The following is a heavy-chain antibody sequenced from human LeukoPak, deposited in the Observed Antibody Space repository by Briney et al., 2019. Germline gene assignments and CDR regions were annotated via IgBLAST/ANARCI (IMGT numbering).Heavy chain of an antibody. CDR2: ISYDGSNK. CDR3: AKDGVYYDSSGYYYYFDY. J-gene: IGHJ4*02. CDR1: GFTFSSYA. Sequence: PGGSLRLSCAASGFTFSSYAMSWVRQAPGKGLEWVAVISYDGSNKYYADSVKGRFTISRDNSKNTLYLQMNSLRAEDTAVYYCAKDGVYYDSSGYYYYFDYWGQGTLVTVSS. D-gene: IGHD3-22*01. V-gene: IGHV3-30*18.